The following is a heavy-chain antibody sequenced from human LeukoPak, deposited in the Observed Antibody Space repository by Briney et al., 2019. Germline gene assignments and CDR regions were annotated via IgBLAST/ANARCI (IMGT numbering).Heavy chain of an antibody. CDR3: ARVRVPSLVDTAMGRGYWFDP. J-gene: IGHJ5*02. CDR1: GDSVSSNSAA. V-gene: IGHV6-1*01. D-gene: IGHD5-18*01. CDR2: TYFRSKWYN. Sequence: SQALSLTCAISGDSVSSNSAAWNWIRQSPSRGLEWLGRTYFRSKWYNDYAVSVKSLITINPDTSKNQFSLQLNSVTPEDTAVYYCARVRVPSLVDTAMGRGYWFDPWGQGTLVTVSS.